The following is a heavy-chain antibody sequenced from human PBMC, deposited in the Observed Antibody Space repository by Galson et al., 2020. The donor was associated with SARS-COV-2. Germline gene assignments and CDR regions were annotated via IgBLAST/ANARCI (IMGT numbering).Heavy chain of an antibody. Sequence: ASETLSLTCDVSADSISSSNWWSWVRQPPGKGLEWIGEIYHSGSTNYNPSLRTRVTISVDKSKNHFSLKLNSVTAADTAVYYCAREAFDSNGWYYLDYWGQGALVTVSA. CDR3: AREAFDSNGWYYLDY. D-gene: IGHD6-19*01. CDR1: ADSISSSNW. J-gene: IGHJ4*02. V-gene: IGHV4-4*02. CDR2: IYHSGST.